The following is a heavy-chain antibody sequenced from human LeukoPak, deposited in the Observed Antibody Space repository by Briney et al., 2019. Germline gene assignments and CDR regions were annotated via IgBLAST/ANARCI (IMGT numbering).Heavy chain of an antibody. D-gene: IGHD3-16*01. Sequence: SETLSPTCTVSGGSISSHYWSWIRQPPGKGLEWIGYIYYSGSTNYNPSLKSRVTISVDTSKNQFSLKLSSVTAADTAVYYCARETTTPGMIHMDVWGKGTTVTISS. CDR2: IYYSGST. J-gene: IGHJ6*03. CDR1: GGSISSHY. V-gene: IGHV4-59*11. CDR3: ARETTTPGMIHMDV.